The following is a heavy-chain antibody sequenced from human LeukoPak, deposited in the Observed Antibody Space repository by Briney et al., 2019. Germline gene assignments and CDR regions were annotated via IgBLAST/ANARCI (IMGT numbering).Heavy chain of an antibody. D-gene: IGHD5-12*01. CDR2: IYYAGST. CDR1: GASISGSSYS. CDR3: ARHVGSGSSPDY. Sequence: SETLSLTCTVSGASISGSSYSWGWIRQPPGKGLEWIASIYYAGSTHYNPSLRSRVTISVDTSKSHFSLKLSSVTAADTAVYYCARHVGSGSSPDYWGQGTLVTVSS. V-gene: IGHV4-39*01. J-gene: IGHJ4*02.